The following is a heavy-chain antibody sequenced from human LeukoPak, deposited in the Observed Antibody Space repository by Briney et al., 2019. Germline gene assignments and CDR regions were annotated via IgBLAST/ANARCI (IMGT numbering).Heavy chain of an antibody. V-gene: IGHV3-9*01. J-gene: IGHJ4*02. CDR3: AKGDSYGYRFFDY. CDR2: INWNSVSI. CDR1: GFTFDDYG. D-gene: IGHD5-18*01. Sequence: GGSLRLSCAASGFTFDDYGMHWVRQAPGKGLEWVSGINWNSVSIDYADSVKGRFTIPRDNAENSLNLQMHSLRPEDTALYYCAKGDSYGYRFFDYWGQGTPVTVSS.